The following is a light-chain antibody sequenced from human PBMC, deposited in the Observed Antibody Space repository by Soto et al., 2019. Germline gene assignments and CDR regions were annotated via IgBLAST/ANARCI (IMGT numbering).Light chain of an antibody. Sequence: DIQMTQSPSTLSASVGDRVTITCRASQSISSWLAWYQQKPGTAPKLLIYKASTLQSGVPSRFSGSGSGTEFALTISSLQPDDFGTYYCQQYSDNLTFGQGTKVEIK. CDR2: KAS. J-gene: IGKJ1*01. CDR1: QSISSW. CDR3: QQYSDNLT. V-gene: IGKV1-5*03.